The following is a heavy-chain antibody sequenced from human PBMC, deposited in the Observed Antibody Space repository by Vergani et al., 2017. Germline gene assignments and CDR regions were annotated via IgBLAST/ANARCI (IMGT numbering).Heavy chain of an antibody. J-gene: IGHJ4*02. Sequence: EVQLVESGGVVVQPGGSLRLSCAASGFTFDDYTMHWVRQAPGKGLEWVSLISWDGGSTYYADSVKGRFTISRDNSKNSLYLQMNSLRTEDTALYYCAKEGLGAGFGEDWGQGTLVTVSS. D-gene: IGHD3-10*01. CDR1: GFTFDDYT. V-gene: IGHV3-43*01. CDR2: ISWDGGST. CDR3: AKEGLGAGFGED.